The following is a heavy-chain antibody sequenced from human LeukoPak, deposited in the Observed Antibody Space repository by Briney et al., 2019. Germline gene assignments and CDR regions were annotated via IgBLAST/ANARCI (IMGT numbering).Heavy chain of an antibody. CDR3: ARELELVWTTSSTGSDP. CDR1: GYTFTGYY. V-gene: IGHV1-2*02. J-gene: IGHJ5*02. Sequence: GASVKVSCKASGYTFTGYYMHWVRQAPGQGLEWMGWINPNSGGTNYAQKFQGRVTMTRDTSISTAYMELSRLRSDDTAVYYCARELELVWTTSSTGSDPWGQGTLVTVSS. CDR2: INPNSGGT. D-gene: IGHD6-13*01.